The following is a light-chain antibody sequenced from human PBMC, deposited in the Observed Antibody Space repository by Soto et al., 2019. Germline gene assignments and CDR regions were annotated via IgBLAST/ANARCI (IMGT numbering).Light chain of an antibody. J-gene: IGLJ2*01. V-gene: IGLV1-40*01. CDR3: KSFVSSLSVVV. CDR1: SSNIGAGYD. Sequence: QSVLTQPPSVSGAPGQRVTISCTGSSSNIGAGYDVHGYQQLPGTAPKLLIYGNSNRPSRVPDRFSGSKSGTSASLAITGLQAEDEADYYCKSFVSSLSVVVFGGGTKLTVL. CDR2: GNS.